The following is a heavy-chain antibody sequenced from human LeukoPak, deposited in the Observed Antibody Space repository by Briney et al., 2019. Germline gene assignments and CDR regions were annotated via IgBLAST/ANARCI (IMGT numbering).Heavy chain of an antibody. V-gene: IGHV3-30*02. CDR3: AKGKYCSSTSCSLYMDV. Sequence: GGSLRLSCAASGFTFSNYGMHWVRQAPGKGLEWVAFIRYDGSNKYYADSVKGRSTISRDNSKNTLYLQMNSLRAEDTAVYYCAKGKYCSSTSCSLYMDVWGKGTTVTVSS. CDR2: IRYDGSNK. CDR1: GFTFSNYG. D-gene: IGHD2-2*01. J-gene: IGHJ6*03.